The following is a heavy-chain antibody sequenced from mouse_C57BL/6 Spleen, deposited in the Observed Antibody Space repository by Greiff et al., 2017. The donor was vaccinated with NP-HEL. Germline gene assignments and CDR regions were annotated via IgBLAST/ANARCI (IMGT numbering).Heavy chain of an antibody. CDR1: GFTFSDYY. Sequence: DVKLVESEGGLVQPGSSMKLSCTASGFTFSDYYMAWVRQVPEKGLEWVANINYDGSSTYYLDSLKSRFIISRDNATNILYRQMSSLKSEDTATYYCAKEEDYSNYGYFDDWGTGTTVTVSS. D-gene: IGHD2-5*01. CDR3: AKEEDYSNYGYFDD. V-gene: IGHV5-16*01. J-gene: IGHJ1*03. CDR2: INYDGSST.